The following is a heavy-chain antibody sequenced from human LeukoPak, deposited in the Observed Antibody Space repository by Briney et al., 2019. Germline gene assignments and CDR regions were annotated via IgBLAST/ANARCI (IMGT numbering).Heavy chain of an antibody. Sequence: QSGGSLRLSCAASGFTFSSYAMSWVRQAPGKGLEWVSAIRGSGGSTYYADSVKGRFTISRDNSKNTLYLQMNSLRAEDTAVYYCAKDAFSLHYDSSGYWDYWGQGTLVTVSS. D-gene: IGHD3-22*01. CDR3: AKDAFSLHYDSSGYWDY. J-gene: IGHJ4*02. CDR1: GFTFSSYA. CDR2: IRGSGGST. V-gene: IGHV3-23*01.